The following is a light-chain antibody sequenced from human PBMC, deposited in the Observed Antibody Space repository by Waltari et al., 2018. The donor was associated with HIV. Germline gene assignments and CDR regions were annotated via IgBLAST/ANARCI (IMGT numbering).Light chain of an antibody. J-gene: IGLJ2*01. CDR3: GTWDSSLSAVV. CDR2: ENN. V-gene: IGLV1-51*01. CDR1: SSKIGNNY. Sequence: QSVLTQPPSVSAAPGKKVTISCSGSSSKIGNNYVTWYQQLPGTSPKLLIYENNKRPSGIPDRFPGSKSGTSATLGITGLQTGDEADYYCGTWDSSLSAVVFGGGTKLTVL.